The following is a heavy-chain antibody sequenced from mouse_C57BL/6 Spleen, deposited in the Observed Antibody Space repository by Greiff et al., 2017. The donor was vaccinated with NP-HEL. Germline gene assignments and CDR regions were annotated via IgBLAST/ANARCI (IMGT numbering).Heavy chain of an antibody. CDR2: IHPNSGST. D-gene: IGHD2-4*01. V-gene: IGHV1-64*01. CDR1: GYTFTSYW. Sequence: QVQLQQPGAELVKPGASVKLSCEASGYTFTSYWMHWVKQRPGQGLEWIGMIHPNSGSTNYNEKFKSKATLTVDKSSSTAYMQLSSLTSEDSAVYYCAPYDYDPAWFAYWGQGTLVTVSA. J-gene: IGHJ3*01. CDR3: APYDYDPAWFAY.